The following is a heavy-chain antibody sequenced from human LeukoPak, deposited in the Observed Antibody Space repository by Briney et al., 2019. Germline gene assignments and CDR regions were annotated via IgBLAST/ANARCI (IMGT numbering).Heavy chain of an antibody. CDR1: GFTFRSYT. V-gene: IGHV3-21*01. J-gene: IGHJ4*02. D-gene: IGHD3-22*01. Sequence: GGSLRLSCAASGFTFRSYTMTWVRQAPGKGLEWASSISSTNNYIYYADSVKGRFTISRDNAKNSLYLQMNGLGAEDTAVHYCARDYDSSGSFDYWGRGTLVAVSS. CDR3: ARDYDSSGSFDY. CDR2: ISSTNNYI.